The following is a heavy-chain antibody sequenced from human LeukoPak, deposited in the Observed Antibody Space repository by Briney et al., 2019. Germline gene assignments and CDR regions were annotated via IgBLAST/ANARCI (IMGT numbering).Heavy chain of an antibody. V-gene: IGHV3-64D*06. J-gene: IGHJ4*02. Sequence: PGGSLRLSCSASGFTFSGYAMHWDRQAPGKGLEYVSGIPSNGGTTYYADSVKGRFTISRDNSKNTLYLQMSSLRAEDTAVYFCVRDRVVVTATFDCWGQGTLVTVSS. CDR3: VRDRVVVTATFDC. CDR2: IPSNGGTT. D-gene: IGHD2-21*02. CDR1: GFTFSGYA.